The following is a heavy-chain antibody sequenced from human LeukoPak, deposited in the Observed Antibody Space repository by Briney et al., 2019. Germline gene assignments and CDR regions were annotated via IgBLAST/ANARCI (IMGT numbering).Heavy chain of an antibody. J-gene: IGHJ6*02. D-gene: IGHD2-2*02. CDR1: GYTFTGYY. V-gene: IGHV1-2*02. CDR2: INPNSRGT. Sequence: ASVKDSCKASGYTFTGYYMHWVRQAPGQALEWMASINPNSRGTNYAQKFQGRVTMTRDTSISTAYTELSRLRSDDTAVYYCARESHHCSSTSCYRTYYGMDVWGQGTTVTVSS. CDR3: ARESHHCSSTSCYRTYYGMDV.